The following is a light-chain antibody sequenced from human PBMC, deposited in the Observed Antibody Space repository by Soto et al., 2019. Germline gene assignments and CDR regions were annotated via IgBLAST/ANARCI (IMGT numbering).Light chain of an antibody. J-gene: IGKJ4*01. V-gene: IGKV1-39*01. CDR2: AAS. CDR3: QQSRTTPLT. Sequence: DTPMTQSPSSLSASVGDRVTITCRASQSISRYLNWYQQKPGKAPKLLIYAASSLQSGVPSRFSGSGSGTDFTLSISSLQPEDFATYYCQQSRTTPLTFGGGTKVEMK. CDR1: QSISRY.